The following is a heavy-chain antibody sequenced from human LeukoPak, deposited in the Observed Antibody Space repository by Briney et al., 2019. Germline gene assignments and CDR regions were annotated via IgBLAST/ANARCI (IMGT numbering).Heavy chain of an antibody. D-gene: IGHD2-15*01. Sequence: PSETLSLTCAVSGGSFSDYYWNWIRQPPGKGLEWIGEINHSGSTNYNPSIKSRVTISIDTSKNQFSLKLSSVTAADTAVYYCARTSEGYCSGGSCWDFYYYMDVWGKGTTVTVSS. V-gene: IGHV4-34*01. CDR3: ARTSEGYCSGGSCWDFYYYMDV. CDR1: GGSFSDYY. CDR2: INHSGST. J-gene: IGHJ6*03.